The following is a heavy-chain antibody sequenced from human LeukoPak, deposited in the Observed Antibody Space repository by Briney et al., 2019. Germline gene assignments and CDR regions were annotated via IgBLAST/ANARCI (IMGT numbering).Heavy chain of an antibody. Sequence: GGSLRLSCAASGFTFSSYGMPWVRQAPGRGLEGVAVISYDGSNKYYADSVKGRFTISRDNSKNTLYLQMNSLRAEDTAVYYCAKDQVRVLWFGALLLGYFDYWGQGTLVTVSS. CDR1: GFTFSSYG. D-gene: IGHD3-10*01. J-gene: IGHJ4*02. CDR3: AKDQVRVLWFGALLLGYFDY. V-gene: IGHV3-30*18. CDR2: ISYDGSNK.